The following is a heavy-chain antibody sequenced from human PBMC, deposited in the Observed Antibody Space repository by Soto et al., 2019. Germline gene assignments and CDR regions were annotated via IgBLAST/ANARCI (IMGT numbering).Heavy chain of an antibody. J-gene: IGHJ4*02. CDR3: SRLEEDGVVVAAFDY. V-gene: IGHV3-33*03. CDR1: GFTFSSYG. Sequence: PGGSLRLSCAAAGFTFSSYGMHWVRQAPGKGLEWVAGIWYDGSKKYYADSVRGRFTIPRDNAKNSLYLKMNSLKTEDTAVYFCSRLEEDGVVVAAFDYWGQGTLVTVSS. D-gene: IGHD2-15*01. CDR2: IWYDGSKK.